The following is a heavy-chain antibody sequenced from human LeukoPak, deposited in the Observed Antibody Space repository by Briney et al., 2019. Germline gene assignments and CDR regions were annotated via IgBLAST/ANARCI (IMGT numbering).Heavy chain of an antibody. J-gene: IGHJ3*01. V-gene: IGHV4-39*01. D-gene: IGHD2-2*01. Sequence: SETLSLTCTVSGGSISSSSYYWGWIRRPPGKGLEWIGSINYSGTTYYNPSLKSRVTISVDTSKNQFSLKLSSVTAADTAVYYCARLPIVVVPSTSFDVWGQGTMVTVSS. CDR1: GGSISSSSYY. CDR2: INYSGTT. CDR3: ARLPIVVVPSTSFDV.